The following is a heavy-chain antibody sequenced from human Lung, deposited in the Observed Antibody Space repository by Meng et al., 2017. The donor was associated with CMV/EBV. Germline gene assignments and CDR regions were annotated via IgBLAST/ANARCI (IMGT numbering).Heavy chain of an antibody. J-gene: IGHJ4*02. CDR1: GLSFNRHS. CDR3: ASWNDIDDYMYSFDY. CDR2: ISGTSDYT. V-gene: IGHV3-21*06. Sequence: ESXKISXAGSGLSFNRHSLNWVRQTPGKGLEWVSRISGTSDYTWYADSVKGRFTISRDNARSSLYLQMNSLRPEDTAVYYCASWNDIDDYMYSFDYWGQGVLVXVSS. D-gene: IGHD1-1*01.